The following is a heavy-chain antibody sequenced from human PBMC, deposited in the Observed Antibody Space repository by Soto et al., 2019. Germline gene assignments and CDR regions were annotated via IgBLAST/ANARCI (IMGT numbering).Heavy chain of an antibody. D-gene: IGHD3-10*01. V-gene: IGHV1-18*01. CDR2: ISAYNGNT. J-gene: IGHJ4*02. CDR1: GYTFTIYC. CDR3: ARWVRSFGDFGY. Sequence: ASVKVSCKASGYTFTIYCISWVRQAPGQGLEWMGWISAYNGNTNYAQKLQGRVTMTTDTSTSTAYMELRSLRSDDTAVYYCARWVRSFGDFGYWGQGTLVTVSS.